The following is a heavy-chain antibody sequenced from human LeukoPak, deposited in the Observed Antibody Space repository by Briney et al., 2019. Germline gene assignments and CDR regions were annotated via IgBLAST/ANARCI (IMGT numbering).Heavy chain of an antibody. D-gene: IGHD3-22*01. CDR3: TRPSYDSSVSGVVY. J-gene: IGHJ4*02. CDR2: IRSKANSYAT. V-gene: IGHV3-73*01. Sequence: GGSLRLSCAASGFTFSDYYMSWVRQASGKGLEWVGRIRSKANSYATTDVASVRGRFSISRDDSKNTAYLQMNSLKTEDTAVYYCTRPSYDSSVSGVVYWGQGTLVTVSS. CDR1: GFTFSDYY.